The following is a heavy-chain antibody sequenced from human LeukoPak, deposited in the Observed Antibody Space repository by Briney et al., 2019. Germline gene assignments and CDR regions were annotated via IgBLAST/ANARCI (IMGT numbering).Heavy chain of an antibody. CDR1: GGSISSYY. D-gene: IGHD6-6*01. CDR3: ARDSSSSGTNRYYYYMDV. J-gene: IGHJ6*03. CDR2: IYYSGST. Sequence: SETLSLTCTVSGGSISSYYWIWIRQPPGKGLEGIGYIYYSGSTNYNPSLKSRVTISVDTSKNQFSLKLSSVTAADTAVYYCARDSSSSGTNRYYYYMDVWGKGTTVTVSS. V-gene: IGHV4-59*01.